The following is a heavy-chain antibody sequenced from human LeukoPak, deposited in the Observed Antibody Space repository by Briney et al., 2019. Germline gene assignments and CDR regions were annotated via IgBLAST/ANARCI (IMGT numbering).Heavy chain of an antibody. CDR3: ARHRLPRVYYDSSGYYHAAFDI. D-gene: IGHD3-22*01. CDR2: ISGYNGNA. Sequence: ASVKVSCKASGYTFTSYYMHWVRQAPGQGLEWMGWISGYNGNANYAQKLQGRVTMTTDTSTSTAYMELGSLRSDDTAVYYCARHRLPRVYYDSSGYYHAAFDIWGQGTMVTVSS. J-gene: IGHJ3*02. V-gene: IGHV1-18*04. CDR1: GYTFTSYY.